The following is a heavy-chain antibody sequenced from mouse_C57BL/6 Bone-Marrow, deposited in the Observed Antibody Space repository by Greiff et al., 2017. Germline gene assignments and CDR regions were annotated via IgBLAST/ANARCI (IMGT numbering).Heavy chain of an antibody. J-gene: IGHJ1*03. D-gene: IGHD2-4*01. CDR2: LSNGGGST. CDR3: ARHNDDDGGYFDV. Sequence: DVKLVESGGGLVQPGGSLKLSCAASGFTFSDYYMYLVRQTPEQRLEWVAYLSNGGGSTYYPDTVKGRFTLSRDNAYNPLYLQLSRLKTEDAAVYYGARHNDDDGGYFDVWGTGTTVTVSS. V-gene: IGHV5-12*01. CDR1: GFTFSDYY.